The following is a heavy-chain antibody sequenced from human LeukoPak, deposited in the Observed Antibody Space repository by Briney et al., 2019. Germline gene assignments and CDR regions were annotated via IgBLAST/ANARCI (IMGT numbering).Heavy chain of an antibody. J-gene: IGHJ3*01. Sequence: SETLSLICTTSGVSISRFFWAWVRQPPGKGLEWIGTISSSVPTYFNPSLKSRVTISVDTSKNPFFLNLTSVTPADTAVDYCVQTTGWPGFDYWGQGIMVSVSS. CDR3: VQTTGWPGFDY. V-gene: IGHV4-4*07. CDR2: ISSSVPT. CDR1: GVSISRFF. D-gene: IGHD1-1*01.